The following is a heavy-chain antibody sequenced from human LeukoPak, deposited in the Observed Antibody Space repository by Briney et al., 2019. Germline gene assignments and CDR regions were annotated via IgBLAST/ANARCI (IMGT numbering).Heavy chain of an antibody. CDR1: GFTFSSFA. D-gene: IGHD1-26*01. CDR3: PKDHSGSGDH. Sequence: PGGSLRLSCSASGFTFSSFALHWVRQAPGKGLEYVSAITSDGGTTYYADSVKGRFTISRDNSKNTLYLQMSSLRAEDTAVYYCPKDHSGSGDHWGQGTLVTVSS. V-gene: IGHV3-64D*06. CDR2: ITSDGGTT. J-gene: IGHJ1*01.